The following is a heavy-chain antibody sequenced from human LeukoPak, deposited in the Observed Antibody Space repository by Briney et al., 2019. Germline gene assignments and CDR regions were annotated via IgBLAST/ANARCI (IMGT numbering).Heavy chain of an antibody. D-gene: IGHD3-22*01. CDR2: ISAYNGNT. Sequence: GASVKVSCKASGYTFTSYGISWVRQAPGQGLEWMGWISAYNGNTNYAQKLQGSVTMTTDPSTSTAYMELRSLRSDDTAVYYCARASMIGSSGAFDIWGQGTMVTVSS. CDR3: ARASMIGSSGAFDI. CDR1: GYTFTSYG. J-gene: IGHJ3*02. V-gene: IGHV1-18*01.